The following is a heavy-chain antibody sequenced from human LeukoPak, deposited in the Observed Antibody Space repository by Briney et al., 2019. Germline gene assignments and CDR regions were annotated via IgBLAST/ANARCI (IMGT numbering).Heavy chain of an antibody. CDR2: IYYSGST. CDR1: GGSISSGGYY. CDR3: ARGGGGNLHFDY. Sequence: SETLSLTCTVSGGSISSGGYYWSWIRQHPGKGLEWIGYIYYSGSTYYNPSLKSRVTISVDTSKNQFSLKLSSVTAADTAVNYCARGGGGNLHFDYWGQGTLVTVSS. D-gene: IGHD2-15*01. V-gene: IGHV4-31*03. J-gene: IGHJ4*02.